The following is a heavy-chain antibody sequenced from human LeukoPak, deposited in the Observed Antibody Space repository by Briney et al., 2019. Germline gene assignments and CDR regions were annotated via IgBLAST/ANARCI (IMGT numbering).Heavy chain of an antibody. J-gene: IGHJ4*02. CDR2: IYYSGST. CDR3: ARLDSSGYYPTFDY. CDR1: GGSISSYY. Sequence: TSETLSLTCTVSGGSISSYYWSWIRQPPGKGLAWIGYIYYSGSTNYNPSLKSRVTISVDTSKNQFSLKLSSVTAADTAVYYCARLDSSGYYPTFDYWGQGTLVTVSS. D-gene: IGHD3-22*01. V-gene: IGHV4-59*01.